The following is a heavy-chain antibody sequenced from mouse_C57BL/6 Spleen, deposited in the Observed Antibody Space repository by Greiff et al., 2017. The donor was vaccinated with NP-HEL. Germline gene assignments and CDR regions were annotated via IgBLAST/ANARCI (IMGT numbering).Heavy chain of an antibody. J-gene: IGHJ1*03. CDR2: IYPGDGDT. CDR3: AREGTLTWYFDV. Sequence: QVQLQQSGPELVKPGASVKISCKASGYAFSSSWMNWVKQRPGKGLEWIGRIYPGDGDTNYNGKFKGKATLTADKSSSTAYMQLSSLTSEDSAVYFCAREGTLTWYFDVWGTGTTVTVSS. V-gene: IGHV1-82*01. D-gene: IGHD2-14*01. CDR1: GYAFSSSW.